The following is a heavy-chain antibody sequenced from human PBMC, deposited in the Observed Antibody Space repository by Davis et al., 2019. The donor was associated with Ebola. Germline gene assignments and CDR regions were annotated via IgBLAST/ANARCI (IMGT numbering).Heavy chain of an antibody. Sequence: GESLKISCRGFEYIFTHHWIGWVRQMPGKGLEWMGIIYTGDSDTRYSPSFRGQVIISADKSMKTAFLQWSSLKASDSGMYYCASLRRTITGMDDGFDIWGEGTMVTVSS. J-gene: IGHJ3*02. V-gene: IGHV5-51*01. CDR3: ASLRRTITGMDDGFDI. D-gene: IGHD2-8*02. CDR2: IYTGDSDT. CDR1: EYIFTHHW.